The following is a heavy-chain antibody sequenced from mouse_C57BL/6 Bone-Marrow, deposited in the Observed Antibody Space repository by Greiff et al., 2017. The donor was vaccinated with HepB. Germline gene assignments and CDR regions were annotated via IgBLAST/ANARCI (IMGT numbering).Heavy chain of an antibody. CDR2: IGPGSGST. V-gene: IGHV1-77*01. CDR1: GYTFTDYY. J-gene: IGHJ3*01. CDR3: TYNYDPWFAY. D-gene: IGHD2-12*01. Sequence: QVQLQQSGAELVKPGASVKISCKASGYTFTDYYINWVKQRPGQGLEWIGKIGPGSGSTYYNEKVKGKATLTADKSSSTAYMQLSSLTSEASAVYFCTYNYDPWFAYWGQGTLVTVSA.